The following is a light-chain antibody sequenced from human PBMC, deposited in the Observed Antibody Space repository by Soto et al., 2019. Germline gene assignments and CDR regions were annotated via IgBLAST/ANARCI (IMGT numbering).Light chain of an antibody. J-gene: IGKJ1*01. CDR1: QSVSISN. CDR2: GAS. CDR3: QQYLSSPKT. Sequence: PGETATLSCRASQSVSISNFAGYQQKPAQAPRLLIYGASRRAPGNPETFSGSGSGTAFTLTISRLEPEDFAVYYCQQYLSSPKTFSQRAKVDIK. V-gene: IGKV3-20*01.